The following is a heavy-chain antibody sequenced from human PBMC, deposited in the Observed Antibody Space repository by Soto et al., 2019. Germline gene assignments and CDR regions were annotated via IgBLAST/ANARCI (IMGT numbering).Heavy chain of an antibody. CDR2: ISAYNGNT. CDR1: GYTFTSYG. D-gene: IGHD6-13*01. J-gene: IGHJ4*02. Sequence: QVQLVQSGAEVKKPGASVKVSCKASGYTFTSYGISWVRQAPGQGLEWMGWISAYNGNTNYAQKLQGRVTMTTDTSTSTAYMKLRSLRSDDTAVYYCARGIAAAGTVGFCDYFDYWGQGTLVTVSS. CDR3: ARGIAAAGTVGFCDYFDY. V-gene: IGHV1-18*01.